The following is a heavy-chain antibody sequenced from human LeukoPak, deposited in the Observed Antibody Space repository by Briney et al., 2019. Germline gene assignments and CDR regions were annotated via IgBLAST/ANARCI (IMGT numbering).Heavy chain of an antibody. J-gene: IGHJ5*02. Sequence: PSETLSLTCTVSGGSISSSSYYWGWIRQPPGKGLEWIGSIYYSGSTYYNPSLKSRVTISVDTSKNQFSLKLSPVTAADTAVYYCARDAGGWYRPSPPLFDPWGQGTLVTVSS. CDR2: IYYSGST. CDR3: ARDAGGWYRPSPPLFDP. V-gene: IGHV4-39*07. CDR1: GGSISSSSYY. D-gene: IGHD6-19*01.